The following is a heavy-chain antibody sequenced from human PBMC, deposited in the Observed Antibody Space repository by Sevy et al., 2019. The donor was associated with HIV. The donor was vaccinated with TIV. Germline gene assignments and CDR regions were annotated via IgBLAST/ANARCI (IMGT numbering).Heavy chain of an antibody. Sequence: SETLSLTCTVSGGSSSSSTYYWGWIRQPPGKGLEWIASIYYSGSTYYNVSLESRVTISVDMSKNQFSLRLSSVTAAYTAVYYCARHGGIAVVTLDYWGQGTLVPVSS. CDR2: IYYSGST. CDR3: ARHGGIAVVTLDY. J-gene: IGHJ4*02. V-gene: IGHV4-39*01. CDR1: GGSSSSSTYY. D-gene: IGHD3-22*01.